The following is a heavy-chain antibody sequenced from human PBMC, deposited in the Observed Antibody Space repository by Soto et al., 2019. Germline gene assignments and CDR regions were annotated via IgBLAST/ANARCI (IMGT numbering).Heavy chain of an antibody. Sequence: ASVKVSCKASGYTFTSYGISWVRQAPGQGLEWMGWISAYNGNTNYAQKLQGRVTMTTDTSTSTAYMELRSLRSDDTAVYYCARDSSYYDILTGYYLGPDAFDIWGQGTMVTVSS. J-gene: IGHJ3*02. CDR3: ARDSSYYDILTGYYLGPDAFDI. CDR1: GYTFTSYG. V-gene: IGHV1-18*04. CDR2: ISAYNGNT. D-gene: IGHD3-9*01.